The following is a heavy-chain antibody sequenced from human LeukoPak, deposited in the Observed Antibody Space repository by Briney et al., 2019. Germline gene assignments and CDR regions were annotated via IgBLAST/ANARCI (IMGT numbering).Heavy chain of an antibody. CDR1: GGSLSGYY. D-gene: IGHD1-1*01. CDR2: IYSSGIT. CDR3: ARRISSWNVYIDK. V-gene: IGHV4-4*09. J-gene: IGHJ4*02. Sequence: SETLSLTCTVSGGSLSGYYWSWIRQTPGKGLEWIGYIYSSGITNYNRSLQSRVIISLDTPKNQFSLSVTSVTAADTAMYFCARRISSWNVYIDKWGQGIQVTVSS.